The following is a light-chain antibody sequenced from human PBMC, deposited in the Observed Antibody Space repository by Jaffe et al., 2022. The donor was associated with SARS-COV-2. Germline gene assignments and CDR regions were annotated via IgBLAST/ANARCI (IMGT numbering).Light chain of an antibody. J-gene: IGLJ1*01. CDR3: SSYAGSSNFV. Sequence: QSALTQPPSASGSPGQSVTISCTGTSSDVGGYKSVSWYQQHPGKAPKLMIYEVSKRPSGVPDRFSGSKSGNTASLTVSGLQAEDEADYYCSSYAGSSNFVFGPGTRVTVL. CDR1: SSDVGGYKS. CDR2: EVS. V-gene: IGLV2-8*01.